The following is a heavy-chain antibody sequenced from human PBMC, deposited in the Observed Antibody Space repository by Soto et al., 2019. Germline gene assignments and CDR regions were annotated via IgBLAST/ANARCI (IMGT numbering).Heavy chain of an antibody. V-gene: IGHV3-11*06. CDR2: ISSGSSYT. CDR3: ARRRHAGTDW. CDR1: GFTFSDYY. Sequence: PGGSLRLSCAASGFTFSDYYMSWIRQAPGKGLEWVSYISSGSSYTEYADSVKGRFTISRDNAKNSLYLQMNSLRAEDTAVYYCARRRHAGTDWWGQGTLVTVSS. J-gene: IGHJ4*02. D-gene: IGHD6-13*01.